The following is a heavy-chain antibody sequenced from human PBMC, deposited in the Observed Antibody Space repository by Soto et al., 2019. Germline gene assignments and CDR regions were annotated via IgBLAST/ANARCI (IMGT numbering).Heavy chain of an antibody. J-gene: IGHJ6*02. D-gene: IGHD3-10*01. CDR3: ARRTMVRGVTDYYYYGMDV. CDR1: GGTFSSYA. Sequence: SVKVSCKASGGTFSSYAISWVRQAPGRGLEWMGGIIPIFGTANYAQKFQGRVTITADKSTSTAYMELSSLRSEDTAVYYCARRTMVRGVTDYYYYGMDVWGQGTTVTVSS. V-gene: IGHV1-69*06. CDR2: IIPIFGTA.